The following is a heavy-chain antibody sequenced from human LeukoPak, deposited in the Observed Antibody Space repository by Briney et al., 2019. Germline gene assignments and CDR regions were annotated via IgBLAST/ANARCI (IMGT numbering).Heavy chain of an antibody. V-gene: IGHV3-23*01. CDR3: AKGNTMIVVVSDY. Sequence: PGGSLRLSCAASGFTFSSYAMSWVRQAPGKGLEWVSAISGSGGSTYYADSVKGRSTISRDNSKNTLYLQMNSLRAEDTAVYYCAKGNTMIVVVSDYWGQGTLVTVSS. D-gene: IGHD3-22*01. CDR1: GFTFSSYA. J-gene: IGHJ4*02. CDR2: ISGSGGST.